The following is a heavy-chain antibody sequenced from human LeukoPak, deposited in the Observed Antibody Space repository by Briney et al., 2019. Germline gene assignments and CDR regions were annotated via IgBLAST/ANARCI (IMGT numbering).Heavy chain of an antibody. D-gene: IGHD2-15*01. Sequence: SETLSLTCDVSGASIRNKFWSWLRHPPGKALEWIGYISYTGTTNYNPSLRSRVTISVDTSKNQFSLKLSSVTAADTAVYYCARDSFPLPLGWFDPWGQGTLVTVSS. CDR2: ISYTGTT. CDR1: GASIRNKF. CDR3: ARDSFPLPLGWFDP. J-gene: IGHJ5*02. V-gene: IGHV4-59*01.